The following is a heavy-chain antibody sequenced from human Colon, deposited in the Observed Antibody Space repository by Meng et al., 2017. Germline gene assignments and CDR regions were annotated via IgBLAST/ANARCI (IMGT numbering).Heavy chain of an antibody. V-gene: IGHV6-1*01. J-gene: IGHJ4*02. Sequence: QVELQQAGPGLVKPSQRLSLPCAISGDSVSSDSVTWDWIRQSPSRGLEWLGRTYYRSKWYNDYALSVRSRIIINPDTSKNQFSLQLNSVTSDDTAAYYCARAYGHRFDYWGQGTLVTVSS. D-gene: IGHD5-24*01. CDR1: GDSVSSDSVT. CDR2: TYYRSKWYN. CDR3: ARAYGHRFDY.